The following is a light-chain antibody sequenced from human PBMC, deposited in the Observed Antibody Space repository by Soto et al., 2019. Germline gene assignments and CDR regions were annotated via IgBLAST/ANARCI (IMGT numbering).Light chain of an antibody. J-gene: IGLJ2*01. CDR1: NIGGYS. CDR2: YDY. Sequence: SYELTQSPSVSVAPGKTAMITCGGNNIGGYSVHWYQQKPGQAPVLVIYYDYDRPSGIPERFSGSNSGNTATLTISRVEDGDEADYYWQVWDSSSDHPHVVFGGGTKLTVL. V-gene: IGLV3-21*04. CDR3: QVWDSSSDHPHVV.